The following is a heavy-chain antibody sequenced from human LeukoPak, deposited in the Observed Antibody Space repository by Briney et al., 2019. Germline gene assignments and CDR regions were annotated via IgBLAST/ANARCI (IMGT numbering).Heavy chain of an antibody. V-gene: IGHV4-59*01. CDR2: IYYSGST. Sequence: SETLSLTCTASGGSISSYYWSWIRQPPGKGLEWIGYIYYSGSTNYNPSLKSRVTISVDTSKNQFSLKLSSVTAADTAVYYCARENRYCSSTSCSYYYYMDVWDKGTTVTVSS. CDR1: GGSISSYY. CDR3: ARENRYCSSTSCSYYYYMDV. D-gene: IGHD2-2*01. J-gene: IGHJ6*03.